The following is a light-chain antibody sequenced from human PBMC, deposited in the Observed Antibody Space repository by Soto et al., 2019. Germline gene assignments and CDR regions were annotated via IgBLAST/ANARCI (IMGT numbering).Light chain of an antibody. CDR3: ASWDDSLSGPV. Sequence: QLVLNQPPSASGTPGQRVTISCSGSSSNIGSNYVYWYQSLPGTAPKLLIYWNNQRPSEIPDRISGSWSGTSASLAIGGLRSEDEGDYYCASWDDSLSGPVFGGGTQLTVL. V-gene: IGLV1-47*01. CDR2: WNN. J-gene: IGLJ3*02. CDR1: SSNIGSNY.